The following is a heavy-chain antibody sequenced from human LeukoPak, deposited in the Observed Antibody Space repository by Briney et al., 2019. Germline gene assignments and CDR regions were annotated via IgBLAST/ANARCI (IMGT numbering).Heavy chain of an antibody. V-gene: IGHV1-8*01. CDR2: MDRNSGNT. D-gene: IGHD2-2*01. CDR1: GYTFTSYD. Sequence: ASVKVSCKASGYTFTSYDINWVRQATGQGLEGMGGMDRNSGNTGYAQKFQGRVTMTRNTSISTAYMELSSLRSEDTAVYYCARGPAKNTDGYWFDPWGQGTLVTVSS. CDR3: ARGPAKNTDGYWFDP. J-gene: IGHJ5*02.